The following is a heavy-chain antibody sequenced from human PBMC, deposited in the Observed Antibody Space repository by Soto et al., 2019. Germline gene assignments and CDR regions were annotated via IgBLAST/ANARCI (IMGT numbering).Heavy chain of an antibody. D-gene: IGHD4-17*01. CDR2: INPNSGGT. V-gene: IGHV1-2*04. CDR1: GYTFTGYY. CDR3: ARDFPARDYGDYHGMDV. J-gene: IGHJ6*02. Sequence: ASVKVSCKASGYTFTGYYMHWVRQAPGQGLEWMGWINPNSGGTNYAQKFQGWVTMTRDTSISTAYMELSRLRSDDTAVYFCARDFPARDYGDYHGMDVWGQGTTVTVSS.